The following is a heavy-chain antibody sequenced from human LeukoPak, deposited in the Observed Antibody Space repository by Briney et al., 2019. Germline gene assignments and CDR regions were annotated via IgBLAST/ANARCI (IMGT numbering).Heavy chain of an antibody. J-gene: IGHJ4*02. CDR3: ARRRDLYSGSYYPFDY. CDR1: GYSFISYW. D-gene: IGHD1-26*01. V-gene: IGHV5-51*01. CDR2: IYPGDSDT. Sequence: GESLKISCKASGYSFISYWIGWVRQMPGKGLEWMGIIYPGDSDTKYSPSFQGQVTISADKSISTAYLQWSSLKASDTAMYYCARRRDLYSGSYYPFDYWGQGTLVTVSS.